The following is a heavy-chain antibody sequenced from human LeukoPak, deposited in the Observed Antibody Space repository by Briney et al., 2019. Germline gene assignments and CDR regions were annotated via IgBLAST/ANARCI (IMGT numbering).Heavy chain of an antibody. D-gene: IGHD3-22*01. CDR3: ANYPSDNNGYGDY. CDR2: INQGGSKE. CDR1: GFTFSSYW. J-gene: IGHJ4*02. Sequence: PGGSLTLSCAVSGFTFSSYWMTWVRQAPGKGLEWVANINQGGSKENYVDSVKGRFTISRDDAKNSLYLQMNSLRAEDTAVYYCANYPSDNNGYGDYWGQGTLVIVSS. V-gene: IGHV3-7*02.